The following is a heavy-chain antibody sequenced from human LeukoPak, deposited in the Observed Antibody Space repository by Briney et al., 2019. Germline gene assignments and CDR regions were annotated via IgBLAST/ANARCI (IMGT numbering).Heavy chain of an antibody. Sequence: GASVKVSCKASGYTFTSYDIKWVRRATGQGVEWMGWMNPNSGNTGYAQKFQGRVTMTRTTSLSTAYMELSSLRSEDTAVYYCARDLKVGIAGDWGQGTLVTVSS. V-gene: IGHV1-8*01. CDR2: MNPNSGNT. CDR3: ARDLKVGIAGD. CDR1: GYTFTSYD. D-gene: IGHD6-13*01. J-gene: IGHJ4*02.